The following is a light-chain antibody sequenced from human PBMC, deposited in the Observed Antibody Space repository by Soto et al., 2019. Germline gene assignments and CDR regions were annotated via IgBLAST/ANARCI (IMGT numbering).Light chain of an antibody. CDR1: QSISSW. CDR2: DAS. CDR3: QQYNSYRWT. V-gene: IGKV1-5*01. J-gene: IGKJ1*01. Sequence: DIQMTQSPSTLSASVGDRVTITCRASQSISSWLAWYQQKPGKAPKLLIDDASSLESGIPPRFSGSGSGTESTHAISGLQADDFVNYYCQQYNSYRWTFGQGTKVEIK.